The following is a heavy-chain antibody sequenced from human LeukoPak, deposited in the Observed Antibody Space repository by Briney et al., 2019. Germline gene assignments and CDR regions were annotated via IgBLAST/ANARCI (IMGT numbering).Heavy chain of an antibody. J-gene: IGHJ3*02. CDR3: ARDTEYYDFSADI. D-gene: IGHD3-3*01. CDR2: INQDGSAK. V-gene: IGHV3-7*01. CDR1: GFTLSSHW. Sequence: PGGSLRLSCVASGFTLSSHWMSWVRQAPGKGLEWVANINQDGSAKYFVDSVKGRFTISRDNAKNSLYLQMNSLRAEDTAVYYCARDTEYYDFSADIWGQGTMVTVSS.